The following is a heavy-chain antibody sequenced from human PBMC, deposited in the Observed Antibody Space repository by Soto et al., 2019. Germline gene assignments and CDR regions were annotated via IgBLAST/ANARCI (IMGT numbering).Heavy chain of an antibody. J-gene: IGHJ3*02. V-gene: IGHV3-15*01. D-gene: IGHD2-2*01. Sequence: GGSLRLSCAASGFNFSDFYISWIRQAPGKGLEWVGRIKSKTDGGTTDYAAPVKGRFTISRDDSKNTLYLQMNSLKTEDTAVYYCTTDPIVVVPAAPSDAFDIWGQGTMVTVSS. CDR3: TTDPIVVVPAAPSDAFDI. CDR2: IKSKTDGGTT. CDR1: GFNFSDFY.